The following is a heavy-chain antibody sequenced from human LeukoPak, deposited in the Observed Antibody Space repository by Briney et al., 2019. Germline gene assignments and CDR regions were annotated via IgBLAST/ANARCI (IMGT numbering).Heavy chain of an antibody. D-gene: IGHD6-13*01. J-gene: IGHJ4*02. CDR1: GFIFSNYW. CDR3: ARGGGSGWYGLPFDS. CDR2: MKQDGREK. Sequence: GGSLRLSCVASGFIFSNYWMSWVRQVPGKGLEWVANMKQDGREKYLVDSVKGRFTISRDNAKNSVYLQMNGLTDEDTAVYYCARGGGSGWYGLPFDSWGQGTLVTVSS. V-gene: IGHV3-7*01.